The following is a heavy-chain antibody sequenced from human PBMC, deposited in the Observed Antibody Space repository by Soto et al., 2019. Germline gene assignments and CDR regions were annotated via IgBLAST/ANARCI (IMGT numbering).Heavy chain of an antibody. V-gene: IGHV3-30*18. CDR1: GFTFSSYG. J-gene: IGHJ4*02. CDR2: ISYDGSNK. CDR3: AKGPVRYCSGGSCKRSGITPPFDY. Sequence: GGSLRLSCAASGFTFSSYGMHWVRQAPGKGLEWVAVISYDGSNKYYADSVKGRFTISRDNSKNTLYLQMNSLRAEDTAVYYCAKGPVRYCSGGSCKRSGITPPFDYWGQGTLVTVSS. D-gene: IGHD2-15*01.